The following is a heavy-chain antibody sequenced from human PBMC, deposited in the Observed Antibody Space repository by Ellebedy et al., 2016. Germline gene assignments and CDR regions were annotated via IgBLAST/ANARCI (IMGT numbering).Heavy chain of an antibody. Sequence: GESLKISXAASGFTFSSYAMHWVRQAPGKGLEWVAVISYDGSNKYYADSVKGRFTISRDNSKNTLYLQMNSLRAEDTAVYYCAKVGGHLRLGELFDGTVGTFDYWGQGTLVTVSS. J-gene: IGHJ4*02. CDR2: ISYDGSNK. V-gene: IGHV3-30*04. CDR1: GFTFSSYA. D-gene: IGHD3-16*01. CDR3: AKVGGHLRLGELFDGTVGTFDY.